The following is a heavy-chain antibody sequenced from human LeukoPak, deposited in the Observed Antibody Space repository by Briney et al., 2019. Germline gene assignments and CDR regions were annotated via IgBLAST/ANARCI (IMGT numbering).Heavy chain of an antibody. J-gene: IGHJ4*02. Sequence: SETLSLTCSVSGDSISSSRYCWGWIRQPPGKGLEWIGSVYHSGSTHYNPSLNSRITISVDTSKNQFSLRLRSATAADTALYFCLAYYSLSGNYYNGIDYWGQGTLVTVSS. CDR1: GDSISSSRYC. CDR3: LAYYSLSGNYYNGIDY. CDR2: VYHSGST. V-gene: IGHV4-39*01. D-gene: IGHD3-10*01.